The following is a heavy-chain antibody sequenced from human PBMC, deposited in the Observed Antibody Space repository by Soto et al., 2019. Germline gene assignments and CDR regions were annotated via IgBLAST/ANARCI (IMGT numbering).Heavy chain of an antibody. D-gene: IGHD1-26*01. CDR2: ISESGATT. J-gene: IGHJ5*02. CDR1: GVTFIHHA. CDR3: VPGSSGAGGEDR. V-gene: IGHV3-23*01. Sequence: GGSLRLSCEASGVTFIHHAMTWVRQAPGKGLEWVSSISESGATTYYADSVKGRFTISRDNPKNTQFLQMKSLRAEDTAVYYCVPGSSGAGGEDRWGPVTLVTVSS.